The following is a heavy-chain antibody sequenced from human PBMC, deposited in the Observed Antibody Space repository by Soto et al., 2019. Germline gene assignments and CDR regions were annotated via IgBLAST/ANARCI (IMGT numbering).Heavy chain of an antibody. CDR3: ARGRYVDY. CDR1: GYAFNTYR. Sequence: QVHLVQSGAEVKKPGDSVKVSCKGSGYAFNTYRITWVRQAPGQGLEWMGWISAHNGNTNYAHKLQGRVTVTRDTSTSTAYMKRRSLRSDDTAVDDCARGRYVDYWGQGALVTVSS. CDR2: ISAHNGNT. D-gene: IGHD1-1*01. J-gene: IGHJ4*02. V-gene: IGHV1-18*01.